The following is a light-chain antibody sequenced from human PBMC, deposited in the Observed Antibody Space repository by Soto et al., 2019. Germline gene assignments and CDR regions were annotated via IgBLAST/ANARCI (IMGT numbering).Light chain of an antibody. J-gene: IGKJ4*01. V-gene: IGKV3-11*01. CDR3: LQRSKWPLT. CDR2: DTS. Sequence: IVLTQSPATLSLSPGAGATLSCRASQSVRKYLAWYQQRPGQAPRLLIYDTSNRDPGIPARFSGSGSGTDFTLTISSLEPEDFAVYYCLQRSKWPLTFGGGTKVEI. CDR1: QSVRKY.